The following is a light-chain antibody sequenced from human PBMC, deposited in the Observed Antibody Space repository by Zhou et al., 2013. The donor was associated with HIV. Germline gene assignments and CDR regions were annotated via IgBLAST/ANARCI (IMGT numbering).Light chain of an antibody. CDR2: GAS. J-gene: IGKJ4*01. Sequence: EIVMTQSPATLSVFPGERATLSCRASQSISSNLAWYQQKPGQAPRLLIYGASTRATGIPARFSGSGSGTEFTLTISRLEPEDFAVYYCQQYGSSPFGGGTKVEIK. CDR3: QQYGSSP. CDR1: QSISSN. V-gene: IGKV3-15*01.